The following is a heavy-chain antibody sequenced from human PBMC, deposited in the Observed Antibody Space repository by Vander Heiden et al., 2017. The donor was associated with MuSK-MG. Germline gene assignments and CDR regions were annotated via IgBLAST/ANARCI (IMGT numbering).Heavy chain of an antibody. CDR1: GFTFSSYA. D-gene: IGHD3-3*01. CDR2: INGSGTST. Sequence: EVELLESGGGLIQPGGSLRLSCAASGFTFSSYAMTWVRQSPGKGLEWVSDINGSGTSTSYADSVKGRFTISRDNSRNTLYLQMNSLRADDTAVYYCAKGSHYAFWSGYRFSDYWGQGTVVTVSS. V-gene: IGHV3-23*01. J-gene: IGHJ4*02. CDR3: AKGSHYAFWSGYRFSDY.